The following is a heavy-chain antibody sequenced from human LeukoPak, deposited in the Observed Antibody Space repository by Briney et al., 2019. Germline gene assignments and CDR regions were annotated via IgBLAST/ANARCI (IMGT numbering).Heavy chain of an antibody. CDR3: AEDLNGDGGSLYY. CDR1: GFTFVSYA. CDR2: ISGGGETI. Sequence: GGSLRLSCAASGFTFVSYAMSWVRQAPGKGLEWVSAISGGGETIYYADSVKGRFAISRDNSKNTLYLQMNGLRAEDTAIYYCAEDLNGDGGSLYYWGQGTLVTVSS. J-gene: IGHJ4*02. D-gene: IGHD3-16*01. V-gene: IGHV3-23*01.